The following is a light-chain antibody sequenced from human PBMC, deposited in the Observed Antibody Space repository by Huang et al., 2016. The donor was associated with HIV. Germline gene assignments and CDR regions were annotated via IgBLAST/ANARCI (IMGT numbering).Light chain of an antibody. CDR1: QNIGSN. V-gene: IGKV3-15*01. CDR2: GAS. Sequence: EMVMTQSPATLSVSPGERATLSCRASQNIGSNLAWYQQKPGRAPRLLRYGASTRATGIAARFSGSGAGTEFTLTISSLQSDDIAVYHCQQYNNWPRGTFGQGTKVEIK. J-gene: IGKJ1*01. CDR3: QQYNNWPRGT.